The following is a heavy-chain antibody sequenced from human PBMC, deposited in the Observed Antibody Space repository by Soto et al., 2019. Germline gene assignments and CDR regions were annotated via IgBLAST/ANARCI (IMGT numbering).Heavy chain of an antibody. V-gene: IGHV1-69*13. CDR2: IIPIFGTA. CDR3: ARDRGIAAAIYYYYGMDV. CDR1: GGTFSSYA. Sequence: ASVKVSCKASGGTFSSYAISWVRRAPGQGLEWMGGIIPIFGTANYAQKFQGRVTITADESTSTAYMELSSLRSEDTAVYYCARDRGIAAAIYYYYGMDVWGQGTTVTVSS. D-gene: IGHD6-13*01. J-gene: IGHJ6*02.